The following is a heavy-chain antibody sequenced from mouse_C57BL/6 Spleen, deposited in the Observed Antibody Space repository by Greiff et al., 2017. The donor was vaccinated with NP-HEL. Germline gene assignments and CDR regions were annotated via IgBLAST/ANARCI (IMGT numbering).Heavy chain of an antibody. CDR3: ARMVNWDVRFAY. CDR1: GFSLRTFGLG. CDR2: ISWDDDK. V-gene: IGHV8-8*01. D-gene: IGHD4-1*01. Sequence: QVTLKVCGPGILQPSQTLSLTCSFSGFSLRTFGLGVGWFRQPSGKGLDWLAHISWDDDKSYNPALKSRLTIYKDTSKHQVFLKIANVDTADTATYYCARMVNWDVRFAYWGQGTLVTVSA. J-gene: IGHJ3*01.